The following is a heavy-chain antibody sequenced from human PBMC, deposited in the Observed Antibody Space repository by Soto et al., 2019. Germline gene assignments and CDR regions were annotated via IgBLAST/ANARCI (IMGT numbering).Heavy chain of an antibody. CDR2: IYYSGST. CDR1: GGSISSGDYY. D-gene: IGHD1-26*01. Sequence: PSETLSLTCTVSGGSISSGDYYWSWIRQPPGKGLEWIGYIYYSGSTYYNPSLKSRVTISVDTSKNQFSLKLSSVTAADTAVYYCAREMGSYSPYGMDVWGQGTTVTSP. V-gene: IGHV4-30-4*01. CDR3: AREMGSYSPYGMDV. J-gene: IGHJ6*02.